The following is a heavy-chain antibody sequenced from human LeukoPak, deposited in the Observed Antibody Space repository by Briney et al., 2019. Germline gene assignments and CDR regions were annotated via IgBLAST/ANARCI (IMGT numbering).Heavy chain of an antibody. D-gene: IGHD2-2*02. CDR1: GYTFTSYG. V-gene: IGHV1-18*01. CDR2: ISAYNGNT. Sequence: ASVKVSCKASGYTFTSYGISWVRQAPGQGLEWMGWISAYNGNTNYAQKLQGRVTMTTDTSTSTAYMELRSLRSDDTAVYYCARDGWDLGVVVPAAILNIGFEAFDIWGQGTMVTVSS. CDR3: ARDGWDLGVVVPAAILNIGFEAFDI. J-gene: IGHJ3*02.